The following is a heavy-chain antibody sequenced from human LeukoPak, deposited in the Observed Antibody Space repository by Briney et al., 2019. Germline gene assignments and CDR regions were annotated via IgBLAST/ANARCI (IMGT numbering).Heavy chain of an antibody. CDR2: ISSSSSYI. Sequence: PGGSLRLSCAASGLTFSSYSMNWVRQAPGKGLEWVSSISSSSSYIYYADSVKGRFTISRDNAKNSLYLQMNSLRAEDTAVYYCARLMNYDILTGYDYWGQGTLVTVSS. J-gene: IGHJ4*02. D-gene: IGHD3-9*01. V-gene: IGHV3-21*01. CDR3: ARLMNYDILTGYDY. CDR1: GLTFSSYS.